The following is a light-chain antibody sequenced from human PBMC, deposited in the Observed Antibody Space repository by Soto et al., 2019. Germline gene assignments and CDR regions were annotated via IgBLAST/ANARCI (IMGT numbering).Light chain of an antibody. V-gene: IGLV1-40*01. CDR1: SSNIGAGHD. CDR2: GNT. Sequence: SVLTQQPSVSAAPGQRVTISCTGSSSNIGAGHDVHWYQQLPGTAPKVLIYGNTNRPSGVPHRFSGSKSGTSASLTITGLQAEDEADFYCQSYDTSLSAWVFGGGTKLTVL. CDR3: QSYDTSLSAWV. J-gene: IGLJ3*02.